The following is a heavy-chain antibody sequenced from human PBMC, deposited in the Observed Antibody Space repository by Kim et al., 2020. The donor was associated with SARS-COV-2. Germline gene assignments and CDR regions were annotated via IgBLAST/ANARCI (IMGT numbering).Heavy chain of an antibody. J-gene: IGHJ4*02. Sequence: ASVKVSCSASGYTFSDNYIHWVRQAPGQGLEWMGWVNPKTGGTNYARRFQGRVTMTRDTSISTGYMEISGLRYDDTAVYYCARGTVVNGRQLTAKFEFDHWGQVTLVTVSS. CDR3: ARGTVVNGRQLTAKFEFDH. CDR1: GYTFSDNY. CDR2: VNPKTGGT. V-gene: IGHV1-2*02. D-gene: IGHD3-22*01.